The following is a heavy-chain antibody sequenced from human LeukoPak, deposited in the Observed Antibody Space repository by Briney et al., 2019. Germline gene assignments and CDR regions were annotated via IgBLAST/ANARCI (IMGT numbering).Heavy chain of an antibody. J-gene: IGHJ3*02. Sequence: GSLRLSCAASGFTFSDYYMSWIRQAPGKGLEWVSYISSSGSTIYYADSVKGRFTISRDNAKNSLYLQMNSLRAEDTAVYYCARVAYSSSWYEVGAFDIWGQGTMVTVSS. CDR1: GFTFSDYY. V-gene: IGHV3-11*01. CDR2: ISSSGSTI. D-gene: IGHD6-13*01. CDR3: ARVAYSSSWYEVGAFDI.